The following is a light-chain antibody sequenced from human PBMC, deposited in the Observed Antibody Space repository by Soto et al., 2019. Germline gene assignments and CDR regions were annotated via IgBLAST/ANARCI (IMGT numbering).Light chain of an antibody. Sequence: DIQMTQSPSSLSASVGGRVTITCRASQGISTYLAWYQQKPGKVPKLLIYAASTLQSGVPSRFSGSGSGTEFTLTISSLQPEDVATYYCQKYNSAPLTFGRGPKVEIK. CDR1: QGISTY. J-gene: IGKJ4*01. V-gene: IGKV1-27*01. CDR3: QKYNSAPLT. CDR2: AAS.